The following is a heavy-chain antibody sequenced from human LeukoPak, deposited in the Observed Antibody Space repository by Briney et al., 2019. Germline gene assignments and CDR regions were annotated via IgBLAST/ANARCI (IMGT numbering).Heavy chain of an antibody. D-gene: IGHD4-17*01. J-gene: IGHJ4*02. CDR3: AKDRYGDHYFDY. CDR1: GFTFSRCG. V-gene: IGHV3-23*01. Sequence: QPGGSLRLSCAASGFTFSRCGMSWVRQAPGKGLEWVSAISGSGGSTFYADSVKGRFTISRDNSKNTLYLQMNSLRVEDTAVYYCAKDRYGDHYFDYWGQGSLVTVSS. CDR2: ISGSGGST.